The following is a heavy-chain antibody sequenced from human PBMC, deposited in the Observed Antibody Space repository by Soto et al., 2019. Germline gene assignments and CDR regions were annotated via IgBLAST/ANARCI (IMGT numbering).Heavy chain of an antibody. J-gene: IGHJ5*02. CDR1: GGSISSYY. V-gene: IGHV4-59*01. D-gene: IGHD3-22*01. CDR3: ARGYYYDSSGYPRWWFDL. Sequence: SETLSLTCTVSGGSISSYYWSWIRQPPGKGLEWIGYIYYSGSTNYNPSLKSRVTISVDTSKNQFSLKLSSVTAADTAVYYCARGYYYDSSGYPRWWFDLWGQGTLVTVSS. CDR2: IYYSGST.